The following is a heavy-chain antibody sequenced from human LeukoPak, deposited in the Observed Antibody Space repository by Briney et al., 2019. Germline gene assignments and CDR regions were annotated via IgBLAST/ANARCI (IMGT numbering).Heavy chain of an antibody. CDR1: GFTFSSYA. CDR2: ISYDGSNK. Sequence: PGGSLRLSCAASGFTFSSYAMHWVRQAPGKGLEWVAVISYDGSNKYYADSVKGRFTISRDNSKNTLYLQMNSLRAEDTAVYYCARGGPPVTTLPDYYYYYGMDVWGQGTTVTVSS. J-gene: IGHJ6*02. D-gene: IGHD4-17*01. CDR3: ARGGPPVTTLPDYYYYYGMDV. V-gene: IGHV3-30-3*01.